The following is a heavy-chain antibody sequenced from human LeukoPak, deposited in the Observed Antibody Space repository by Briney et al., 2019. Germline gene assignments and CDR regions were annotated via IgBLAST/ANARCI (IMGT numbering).Heavy chain of an antibody. CDR1: GGSISNYY. CDR3: ARDRLRVVPAATLFDY. CDR2: IYYSGST. D-gene: IGHD2-2*01. V-gene: IGHV4-59*12. J-gene: IGHJ4*02. Sequence: SETLSLTCTVSGGSISNYYWSWIRQPPGKGLEWIGYIYYSGSTNYNPSLKSRVTISVDTSKNQFSLKLSSVTAADTAVYYCARDRLRVVPAATLFDYWGQGTLVTVSS.